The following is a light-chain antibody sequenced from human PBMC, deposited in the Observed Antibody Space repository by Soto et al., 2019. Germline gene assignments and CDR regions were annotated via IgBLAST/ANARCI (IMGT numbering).Light chain of an antibody. V-gene: IGLV2-14*01. CDR3: SSYTRSSTLEV. CDR2: DVS. Sequence: QSALTQPASMSGSPGQSITISCTGTSSDVGGYNYVSWYQQHPGKAPKLMIYDVSNRPSGVSNRFSGSKSGNTASLTISGLQAEDEADYYCSSYTRSSTLEVFGTGTKVTVL. J-gene: IGLJ1*01. CDR1: SSDVGGYNY.